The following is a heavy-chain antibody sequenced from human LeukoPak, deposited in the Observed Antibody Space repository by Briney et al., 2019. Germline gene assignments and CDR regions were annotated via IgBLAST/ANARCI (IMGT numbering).Heavy chain of an antibody. V-gene: IGHV1-8*01. J-gene: IGHJ6*03. CDR1: GYTFTSYD. Sequence: ASVKVSCKASGYTFTSYDINWVRQATGQGLEWMGWMNPNRGNTGYAQKFQGGVTMTRNTSIGTAYMELSSLRSEDTAVYYCARVKYYYYMDVWGKGTTVTVSS. CDR2: MNPNRGNT. CDR3: ARVKYYYYMDV.